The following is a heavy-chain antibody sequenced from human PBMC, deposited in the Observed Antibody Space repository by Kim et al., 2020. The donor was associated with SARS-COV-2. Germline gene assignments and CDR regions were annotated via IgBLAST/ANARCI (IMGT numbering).Heavy chain of an antibody. J-gene: IGHJ2*01. Sequence: SETLSLTCTVSGGSISSYYWSWIRQPPGKGLEWIGYIYYSRSTNYNPSLKSRVTISVDTSKNQFSLKLSSVTAADTAVYYCARMRYYYGSGSPWYFDLWGRGPWSLSPQ. CDR3: ARMRYYYGSGSPWYFDL. CDR2: IYYSRST. CDR1: GGSISSYY. D-gene: IGHD3-10*01. V-gene: IGHV4-59*13.